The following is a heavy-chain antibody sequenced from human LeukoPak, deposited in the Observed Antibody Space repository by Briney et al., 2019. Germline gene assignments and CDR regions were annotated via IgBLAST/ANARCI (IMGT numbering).Heavy chain of an antibody. CDR3: ARDVGYYYDSSGSSDFDY. CDR1: GYTFTSYG. D-gene: IGHD3-22*01. CDR2: ISAYNGNT. V-gene: IGHV1-18*01. J-gene: IGHJ4*02. Sequence: ASVKVSCKASGYTFTSYGISWVRQAPGQGLEGMGWISAYNGNTNYAQKLQGRVTMTTDTSTSTAYMELRSLRSDDTAVYYCARDVGYYYDSSGSSDFDYWGQGNLVTVSS.